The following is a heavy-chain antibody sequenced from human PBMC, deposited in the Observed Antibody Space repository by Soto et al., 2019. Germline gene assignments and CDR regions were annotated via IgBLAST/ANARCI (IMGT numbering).Heavy chain of an antibody. D-gene: IGHD5-18*01. CDR2: IKQDGSEN. V-gene: IGHV3-7*03. J-gene: IGHJ4*02. Sequence: VGSLRLSCAASGFTFSSYWMSWVRQAPGKGLEWVANIKQDGSENYYVDSVRGRFTISRDNAKNSLYLQMNSLRAEDTAMYYCVRDFEGSYGYGHFDYWGQGT. CDR3: VRDFEGSYGYGHFDY. CDR1: GFTFSSYW.